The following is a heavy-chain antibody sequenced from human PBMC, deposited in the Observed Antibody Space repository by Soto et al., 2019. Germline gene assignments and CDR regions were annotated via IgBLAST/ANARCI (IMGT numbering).Heavy chain of an antibody. Sequence: LRWSVAEGTGIGRGDCWSWIKQPPGKGLEWIGHVYFSGSTNYIPSLKSRLTMSVDTAKNQFSLKLNSVTAADTAVYYCARIPVDTYMIYWSDSWCHG. CDR2: VYFSGST. CDR3: ARIPVDTYMIYWSDS. J-gene: IGHJ5*01. CDR1: EGTGIGRGDC. D-gene: IGHD3-16*01. V-gene: IGHV4-61*08.